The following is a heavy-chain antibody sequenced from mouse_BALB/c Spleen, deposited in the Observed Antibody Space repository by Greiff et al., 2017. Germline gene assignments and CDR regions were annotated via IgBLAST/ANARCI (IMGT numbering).Heavy chain of an antibody. V-gene: IGHV1-9*01. CDR1: GYTFSSYW. CDR3: ARDGILFAY. CDR2: ILPGSGST. Sequence: VKLQQSGAELMKPGASVKISCKATGYTFSSYWIEWVKQRPGHGLEWIGEILPGSGSTNYNEKFKGKATFTADTSSNTAYMQLSSLTSEDSAVYYCARDGILFAYWGQGTLVTVSA. D-gene: IGHD2-1*01. J-gene: IGHJ3*01.